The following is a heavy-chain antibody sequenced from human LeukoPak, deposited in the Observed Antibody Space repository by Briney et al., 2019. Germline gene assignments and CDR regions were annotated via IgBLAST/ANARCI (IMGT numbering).Heavy chain of an antibody. Sequence: PSETLSLTCTVSGYSISSGYYWGWIRQPPGKGLEWIGSIYHSGSTYYNPSLKSRVTISVDTSKNQFSLKLSSVTAAGTAVYYCARDAENTAMVEFLDYWGQGTLVTVSS. D-gene: IGHD5-18*01. J-gene: IGHJ4*02. V-gene: IGHV4-38-2*02. CDR2: IYHSGST. CDR3: ARDAENTAMVEFLDY. CDR1: GYSISSGYY.